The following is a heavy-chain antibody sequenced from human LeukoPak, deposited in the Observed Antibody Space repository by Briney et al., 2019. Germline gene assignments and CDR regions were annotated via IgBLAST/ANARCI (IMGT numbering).Heavy chain of an antibody. V-gene: IGHV1-2*02. CDR1: GYTFTSYY. D-gene: IGHD6-19*01. CDR3: ARDRTRTGYSSGWYHDY. CDR2: INPNSGGR. Sequence: ASVKVSCKASGYTFTSYYMHWVGQAPGQGLEWRGWINPNSGGRNYAQKFQGRVTMTRDTSISTAYMELSRLRSDDTAVYYCARDRTRTGYSSGWYHDYWGQGTLVTVSS. J-gene: IGHJ4*02.